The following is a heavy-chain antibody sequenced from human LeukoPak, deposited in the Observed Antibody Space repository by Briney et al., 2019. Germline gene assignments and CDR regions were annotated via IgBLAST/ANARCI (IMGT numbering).Heavy chain of an antibody. V-gene: IGHV3-23*01. D-gene: IGHD5-18*01. CDR1: DFTFSTYA. J-gene: IGHJ6*03. Sequence: GGSLRLSCAASDFTFSTYAMSWVRQAPGKGLEWVSTITGGGGTTYYADSVKGRFTISRDNAKNSLYLQMNSLRAEDTAVYYCARDGHNTVDTAMVPDFYYYYYMDVWGKGTTVTVSS. CDR3: ARDGHNTVDTAMVPDFYYYYYMDV. CDR2: ITGGGGTT.